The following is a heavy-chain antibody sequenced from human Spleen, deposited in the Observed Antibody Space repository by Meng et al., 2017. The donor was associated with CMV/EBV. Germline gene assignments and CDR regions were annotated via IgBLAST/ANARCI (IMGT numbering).Heavy chain of an antibody. J-gene: IGHJ4*02. CDR2: ISYDGSNK. Sequence: GESLKISCAASGFTFSSYAMHWVRQAPGKGLEWVAVISYDGSNKYYADSVKGRFTISRDNSKNTLYLQMNSLRAEDTAVYYCASQTYYDFWSGYYLFDYWGQGTLVTVSS. CDR3: ASQTYYDFWSGYYLFDY. CDR1: GFTFSSYA. V-gene: IGHV3-30-3*01. D-gene: IGHD3-3*01.